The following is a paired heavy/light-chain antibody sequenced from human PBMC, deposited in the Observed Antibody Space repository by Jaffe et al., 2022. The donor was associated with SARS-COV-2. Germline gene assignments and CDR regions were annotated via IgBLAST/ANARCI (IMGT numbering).Heavy chain of an antibody. CDR1: GYTFTSYY. J-gene: IGHJ3*02. Sequence: QVQLVQSGAEVKKPGASVKVSCKASGYTFTSYYMHWVRQAPGQGLEWMGIINPSGGSTSYAQKFQGRVTMTRDTSTSTVYMELSSLRSEDTAVYYCARDHGAVAGPIRSGGAFDIWGQGTMVTVSS. V-gene: IGHV1-46*01. CDR2: INPSGGST. D-gene: IGHD6-19*01. CDR3: ARDHGAVAGPIRSGGAFDI.
Light chain of an antibody. CDR3: QQSYSTPNT. J-gene: IGKJ1*01. V-gene: IGKV1-39*01. CDR1: QSISSY. CDR2: AAS. Sequence: DIQMTQSPSSLSASVGDRVTITCRASQSISSYLNWYQQKPGKAPKLLIYAASSLQSGVPSRFSGSGSGTDFTLTISSLQPEDFATYYCQQSYSTPNTFGQGTKVEIK.